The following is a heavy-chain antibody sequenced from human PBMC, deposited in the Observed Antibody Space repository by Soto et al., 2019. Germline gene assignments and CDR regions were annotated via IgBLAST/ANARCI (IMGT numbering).Heavy chain of an antibody. CDR3: AKPARSTSRYAYYYMDV. CDR1: GFTFGSYA. V-gene: IGHV3-23*01. CDR2: ISGSGGST. Sequence: QPGGSLRLSCAASGFTFGSYAMSWVRQAPGKGLEWVSAISGSGGSTYYADSVKGRFTISRDNSKNTLYLQMNSLRAEDTAVYYCAKPARSTSRYAYYYMDVWGKGTTVTVSS. D-gene: IGHD2-2*01. J-gene: IGHJ6*03.